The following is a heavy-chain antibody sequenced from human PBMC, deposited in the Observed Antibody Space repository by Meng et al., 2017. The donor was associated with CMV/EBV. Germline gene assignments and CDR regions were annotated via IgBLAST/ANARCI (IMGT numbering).Heavy chain of an antibody. CDR1: GFTFSSYA. D-gene: IGHD2-2*03. V-gene: IGHV3-23*01. J-gene: IGHJ6*02. Sequence: GESLKISCAASGFTFSSYAMSWVRQAPGKGLEWVSAICGSGGSTYYADSVKGRFTISRDNSKNTLYLQMNSLRAEDTAVYYCAKDGYCSSTSCQDYYYYGMDVWGQGTTVTVSS. CDR3: AKDGYCSSTSCQDYYYYGMDV. CDR2: ICGSGGST.